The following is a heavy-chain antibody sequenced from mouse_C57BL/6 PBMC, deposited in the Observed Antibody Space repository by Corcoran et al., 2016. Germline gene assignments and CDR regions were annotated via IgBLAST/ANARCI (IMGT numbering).Heavy chain of an antibody. CDR3: ASIYYGYDSCVAY. V-gene: IGHV9-3*01. CDR2: INTYSGVP. J-gene: IGHJ3*01. Sequence: QIQLVQSGPELKKPGETVKISCKASGYTFTTYGMSWVKQAPGKGLKWMGWINTYSGVPTYADDFKGRFAFSLETSASTAYLQINNLKNEDTATYFCASIYYGYDSCVAYWGQGTLVTVSA. D-gene: IGHD2-2*01. CDR1: GYTFTTYG.